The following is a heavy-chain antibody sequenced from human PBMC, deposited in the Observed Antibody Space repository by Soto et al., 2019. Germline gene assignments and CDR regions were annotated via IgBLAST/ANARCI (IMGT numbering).Heavy chain of an antibody. CDR3: ARDNGYYDF. Sequence: GASVQVSCKTSGYTFSSYSINWVRQAPGQGLEWMAWISTTSGNTHYAERVQGRVTVTLDKSARTAFMEMWGLTSDDTAVYFCARDNGYYDFWGQGTLVTVSS. CDR2: ISTTSGNT. D-gene: IGHD2-8*01. J-gene: IGHJ4*02. V-gene: IGHV1-18*01. CDR1: GYTFSSYS.